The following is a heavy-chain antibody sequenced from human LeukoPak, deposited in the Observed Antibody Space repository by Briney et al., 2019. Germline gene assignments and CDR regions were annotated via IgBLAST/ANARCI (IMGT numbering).Heavy chain of an antibody. Sequence: ASVKVSCKASGYTFTTYDITWVRQAPGQGLEWMGWVSGYNGDTNYAQKLQGRVTMTTDTSTNTAYMELRSLRSDDTAVYYCARVNQDWFDPWGQGTLVTVSS. CDR3: ARVNQDWFDP. CDR1: GYTFTTYD. J-gene: IGHJ5*02. CDR2: VSGYNGDT. V-gene: IGHV1-18*01.